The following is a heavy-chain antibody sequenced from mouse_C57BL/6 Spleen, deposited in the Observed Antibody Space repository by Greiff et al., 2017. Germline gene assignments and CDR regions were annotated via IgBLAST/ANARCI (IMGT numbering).Heavy chain of an antibody. Sequence: QVQLQQSGPELVKPGASVKISCKASGYAFSSSWMNWVKQRPGKGLEWIGRIYPGDGDTNYNGKFKGKATLTADKSSSTAYMQLSSLTSEDSAVYFCARGTGGYAMDYWGQGTSVTVSS. D-gene: IGHD3-3*01. CDR2: IYPGDGDT. V-gene: IGHV1-82*01. CDR1: GYAFSSSW. J-gene: IGHJ4*01. CDR3: ARGTGGYAMDY.